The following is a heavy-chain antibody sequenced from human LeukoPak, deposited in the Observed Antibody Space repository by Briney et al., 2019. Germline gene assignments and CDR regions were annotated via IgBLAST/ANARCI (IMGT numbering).Heavy chain of an antibody. Sequence: SETLSLTCAVYGGSFSGYYWSWIRQPPGKGLEWIGEINHSVSTNYNPSLKSRVTISVDKSKSQFSLKLSSVTAAGTAVYYCARVGSSEELDYWGQGTLVTVSS. D-gene: IGHD2-15*01. CDR2: INHSVST. V-gene: IGHV4-34*01. CDR1: GGSFSGYY. J-gene: IGHJ4*02. CDR3: ARVGSSEELDY.